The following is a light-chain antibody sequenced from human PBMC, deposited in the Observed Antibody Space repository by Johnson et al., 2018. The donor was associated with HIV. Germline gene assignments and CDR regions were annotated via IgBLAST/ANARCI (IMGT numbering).Light chain of an antibody. CDR1: SSNIGNNY. V-gene: IGLV1-51*01. J-gene: IGLJ1*01. Sequence: QSVLTQPPSVSAAPGQKVTISCSGSSSNIGNNYVSWYQQLPGTAPKFLIYDNNKRPSGIPDRFSGSKSGTSATLGITGLQTGDEDDYYCATWDYSLSAGRNVFGTGTKVTVL. CDR2: DNN. CDR3: ATWDYSLSAGRNV.